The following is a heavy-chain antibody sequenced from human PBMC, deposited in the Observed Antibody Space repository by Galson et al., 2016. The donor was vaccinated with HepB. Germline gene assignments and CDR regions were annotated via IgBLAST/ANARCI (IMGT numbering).Heavy chain of an antibody. D-gene: IGHD3-10*01. CDR3: ARDGEYYYGSGSYAET. CDR1: GFSVSSNY. Sequence: SLRLSCAASGFSVSSNYMSWVRQAPGKGLQWVSVIFSGGSTYYADSVKGRFTISRDNSKNTLHLQMNSLSAEDTAVYYCARDGEYYYGSGSYAETWGQGTLVTVSS. V-gene: IGHV3-53*01. CDR2: IFSGGST. J-gene: IGHJ5*02.